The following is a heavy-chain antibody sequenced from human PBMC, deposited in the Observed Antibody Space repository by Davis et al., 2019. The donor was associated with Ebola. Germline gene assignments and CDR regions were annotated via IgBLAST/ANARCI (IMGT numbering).Heavy chain of an antibody. J-gene: IGHJ4*02. CDR1: GYSFSSHW. V-gene: IGHV5-51*01. CDR3: ATTRISVLGGVIVPSSFDF. Sequence: PGGSLRLSCQGFGYSFSSHWIGWVRQMPGKGLEWMGIIYPRDSDTRYSPSFRGQVTISADKSISTAYLQWSSLRASDTAMYYCATTRISVLGGVIVPSSFDFWGQGTLVTVSS. CDR2: IYPRDSDT. D-gene: IGHD3-10*01.